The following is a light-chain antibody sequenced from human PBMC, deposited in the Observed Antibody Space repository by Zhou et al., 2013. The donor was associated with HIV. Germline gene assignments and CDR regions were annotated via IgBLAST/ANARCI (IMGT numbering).Light chain of an antibody. CDR1: QDIRDL. V-gene: IGKV1-9*01. Sequence: IYLTQSPSSLSASVGDRVTVSCWASQDIRDLLAWYQHRPGGVPKVLIDSASTLKPGVSSRFSGSGSGTSFTLTITNLQPEDSAVYYCQRLSGTRAFGQGTKVEVK. J-gene: IGKJ1*01. CDR3: QRLSGTRA. CDR2: SAS.